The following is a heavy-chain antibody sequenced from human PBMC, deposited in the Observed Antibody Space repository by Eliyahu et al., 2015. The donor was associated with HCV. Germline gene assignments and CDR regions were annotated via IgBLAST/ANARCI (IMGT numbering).Heavy chain of an antibody. V-gene: IGHV3-30*03. CDR1: GAGFRDYA. J-gene: IGHJ4*02. CDR2: ISFDGSQT. D-gene: IGHD3-16*02. Sequence: QEQLVQXGGGXVQPGESXRXXXVASGAGFRDYAMQWVRQAPGKGLEWMTIISFDGSQTFYADSVRDRFIISRDNFKNTLYLQMNDLRVEDTGLYFCARDHPVVTLDSWGQGSQVTVSS. CDR3: ARDHPVVTLDS.